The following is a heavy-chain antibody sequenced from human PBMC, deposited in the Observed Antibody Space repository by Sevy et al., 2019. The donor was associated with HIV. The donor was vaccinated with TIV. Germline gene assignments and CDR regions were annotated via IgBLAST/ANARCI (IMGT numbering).Heavy chain of an antibody. Sequence: GGSLRLSCAASGFTFSNAWMSWVRQAPGKGLEWVGRIKSKTDGGTTDYAAPVKGRFTISRDDSKNTLYLQMNSLKTEDTAVYYCTTELNPYYYDSSGYGDYWGQGTLVTVSS. CDR1: GFTFSNAW. V-gene: IGHV3-15*01. CDR3: TTELNPYYYDSSGYGDY. D-gene: IGHD3-22*01. CDR2: IKSKTDGGTT. J-gene: IGHJ4*02.